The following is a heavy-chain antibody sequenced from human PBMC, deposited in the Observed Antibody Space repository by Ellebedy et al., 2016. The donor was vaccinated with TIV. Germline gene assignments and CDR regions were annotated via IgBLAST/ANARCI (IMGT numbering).Heavy chain of an antibody. J-gene: IGHJ5*02. V-gene: IGHV4-61*02. CDR1: GGSISSGSYY. CDR2: ISSGGT. Sequence: TLSLTXTASGGSISSGSYYWSWVRQPAGKGLEWIGRISSGGTSYNPSLRSRVTMSVDTSKNQFSLRLTSVMAADAAVYYCARGHNWFDLWGQGTLVIVSS. CDR3: ARGHNWFDL.